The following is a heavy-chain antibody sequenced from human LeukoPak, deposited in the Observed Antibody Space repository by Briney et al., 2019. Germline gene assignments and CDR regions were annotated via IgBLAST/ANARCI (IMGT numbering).Heavy chain of an antibody. V-gene: IGHV1-2*02. CDR2: INPNSGGT. CDR3: ARDLDGIAAAGTDY. CDR1: GYTFTGYY. Sequence: GASVKVSCKASGYTFTGYYMHWVRQAPGQGLEWMGWINPNSGGTNYAQKFQGRVTMTRDTSISTAYMELSRRRSDDTAVYYCARDLDGIAAAGTDYWGQGTLVTVSS. D-gene: IGHD6-13*01. J-gene: IGHJ4*02.